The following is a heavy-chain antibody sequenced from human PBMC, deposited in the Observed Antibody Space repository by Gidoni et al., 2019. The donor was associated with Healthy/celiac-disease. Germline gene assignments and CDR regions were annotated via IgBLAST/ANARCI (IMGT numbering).Heavy chain of an antibody. Sequence: VQLVETGGGLIQPGGSLRLSCAASGFIVSSNYMSWVRQAPGKGLEWVSVIYSGGSTYYADAVKGRFTISRDNSKNTLYRQMNSLRAEDTAVYYCARAGYGSGSPFDYWGQGTLVTVSS. J-gene: IGHJ4*02. V-gene: IGHV3-53*02. D-gene: IGHD3-10*01. CDR2: IYSGGST. CDR1: GFIVSSNY. CDR3: ARAGYGSGSPFDY.